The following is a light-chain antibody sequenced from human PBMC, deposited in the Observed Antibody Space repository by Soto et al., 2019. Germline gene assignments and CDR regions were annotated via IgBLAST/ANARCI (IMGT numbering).Light chain of an antibody. CDR3: HQYGSSPT. CDR2: GAS. Sequence: IVLTQSPGTLSLSPGEIATLSCRASQSVSSDYLAWYHQKPGQPPRLLIYGASSRATGIPDRFSGSGSGTDFTLTISRLEPEDFAVYYCHQYGSSPTFGQGTRLEIK. J-gene: IGKJ5*01. CDR1: QSVSSDY. V-gene: IGKV3-20*01.